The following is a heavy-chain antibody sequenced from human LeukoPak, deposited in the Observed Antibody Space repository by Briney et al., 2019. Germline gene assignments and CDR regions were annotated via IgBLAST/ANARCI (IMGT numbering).Heavy chain of an antibody. J-gene: IGHJ4*02. Sequence: GESLKISCKGSGYSFPTYWIGWVRQMPGKGLEWMGIIYPGDSDTRYSPSFQGQVTISADKSISTAYPQWSSLKASDTAMYYCARARYCSGGSCYAEYWGRGTLVTVSS. CDR1: GYSFPTYW. CDR3: ARARYCSGGSCYAEY. V-gene: IGHV5-51*01. CDR2: IYPGDSDT. D-gene: IGHD2-15*01.